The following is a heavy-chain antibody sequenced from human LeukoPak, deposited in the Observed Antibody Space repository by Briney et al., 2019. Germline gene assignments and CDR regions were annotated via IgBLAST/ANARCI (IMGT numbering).Heavy chain of an antibody. D-gene: IGHD5-12*01. CDR1: GFTFSDHW. CDR3: TSRSGNSDYDYYYYYGMDV. CDR2: IRSKANNYAT. V-gene: IGHV3-73*01. J-gene: IGHJ6*02. Sequence: GGSLRVSCAASGFTFSDHWMTWVRQAPGKGLEWVGRIRSKANNYATAYAASVKGRFTISRDDLRNTAYLQMNSLKTEDTAVYYCTSRSGNSDYDYYYYYGMDVWGQGTTVTVSS.